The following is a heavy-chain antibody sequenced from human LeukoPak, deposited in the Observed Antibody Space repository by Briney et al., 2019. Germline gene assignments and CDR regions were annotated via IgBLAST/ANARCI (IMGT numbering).Heavy chain of an antibody. CDR1: GYRFTIYG. Sequence: ASVKVSCKASGYRFTIYGISWVRQAPGQGLEWMGWISAYNGNTNYAQKFQGRVTMTTETSTSTAYMELRSLRSDDTAVYYCARDTSGRYNWNDWGQGTLVTVSS. CDR3: ARDTSGRYNWND. J-gene: IGHJ4*02. V-gene: IGHV1-18*01. CDR2: ISAYNGNT. D-gene: IGHD1-20*01.